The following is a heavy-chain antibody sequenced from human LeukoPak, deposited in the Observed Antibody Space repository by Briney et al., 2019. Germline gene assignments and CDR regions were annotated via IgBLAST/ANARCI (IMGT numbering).Heavy chain of an antibody. CDR3: ARSMPFYYDSSGSFDY. J-gene: IGHJ4*02. V-gene: IGHV3-21*01. CDR2: ISSSSSYI. Sequence: SGGSLRLSCAASGFTFSSYSMNWVRQAPGKGLEWVSSISSSSSYIYYADSVKGRFTISRDNAKNSLYLQMNSLRAGDTAVYYCARSMPFYYDSSGSFDYWGQGTLVTVSS. CDR1: GFTFSSYS. D-gene: IGHD3-22*01.